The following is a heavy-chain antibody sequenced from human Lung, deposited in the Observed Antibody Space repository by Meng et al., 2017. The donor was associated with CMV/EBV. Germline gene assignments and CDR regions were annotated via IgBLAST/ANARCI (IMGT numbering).Heavy chain of an antibody. CDR3: VRSRWELLDY. J-gene: IGHJ4*02. V-gene: IGHV2-5*02. Sequence: LTCNGSGFSLTTSRVNVGWIRQPPGKALEWLALIYWDDDKRYSPSLESRLTITRDTSKNQVVLTMTNMDPVDTATYYCVRSRWELLDYWGQGTLVTVSS. D-gene: IGHD1-26*01. CDR1: GFSLTTSRVN. CDR2: IYWDDDK.